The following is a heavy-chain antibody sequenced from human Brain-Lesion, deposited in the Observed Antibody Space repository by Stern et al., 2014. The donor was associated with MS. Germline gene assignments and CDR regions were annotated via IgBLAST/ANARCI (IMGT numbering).Heavy chain of an antibody. CDR2: IYHSGSS. Sequence: QLVESGSGLVKPSQTLSLTCAVSDDSLNSVVYSWSWIRQPPGKGLEWIGSIYHSGSSFSSPSLKSRVTISVDRSKNQFSLKLSSVTAADTAVYYCARGDHRNSYDSSGYYYFVFDVWGQGTMVTVSS. CDR3: ARGDHRNSYDSSGYYYFVFDV. V-gene: IGHV4-30-2*01. J-gene: IGHJ3*01. D-gene: IGHD3-22*01. CDR1: DDSLNSVVYS.